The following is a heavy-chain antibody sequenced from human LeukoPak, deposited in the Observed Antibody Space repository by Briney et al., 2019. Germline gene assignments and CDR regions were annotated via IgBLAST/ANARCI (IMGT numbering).Heavy chain of an antibody. V-gene: IGHV4-31*03. Sequence: PSETLSLTCTVSGGSISSGGYYWSWIRQHPGKGLQWMGYIYYSGSTYYNPSLKSRVTISVDTSKNQFSLKLSSATAADTAVYYCARVWFGELLVDYWGQGTLVTVSS. CDR1: GGSISSGGYY. CDR3: ARVWFGELLVDY. CDR2: IYYSGST. J-gene: IGHJ4*02. D-gene: IGHD3-10*01.